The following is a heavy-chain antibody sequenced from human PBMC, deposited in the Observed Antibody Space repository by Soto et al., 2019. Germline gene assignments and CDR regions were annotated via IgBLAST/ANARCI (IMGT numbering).Heavy chain of an antibody. D-gene: IGHD6-19*01. CDR1: GYSFTTYG. CDR3: ARDSGSYSGWYVY. V-gene: IGHV1-18*04. CDR2: ISAYNGNT. Sequence: QVQLVQSGDEVKKPGASVKVSCKASGYSFTTYGISWVRQVPGQGLEWLGWISAYNGNTNYAQKLQGRVTMTTDTSTSTAYRELRSLRSDATDMYYCARDSGSYSGWYVYCCQVPLVNVSS. J-gene: IGHJ4*02.